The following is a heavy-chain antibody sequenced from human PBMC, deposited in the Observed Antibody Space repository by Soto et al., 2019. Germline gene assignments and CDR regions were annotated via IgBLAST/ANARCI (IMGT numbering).Heavy chain of an antibody. Sequence: PGESLKISCKGSGYSFTSYWIGWVRQMPGKGLEWMGIIYPGDSDTRYSPSFQGQVTISADKSISPAYLQGRSLKASDTAMYYCARHVFYCSGGSCYRRDYYYYGMDVWGQGTTVTVSS. D-gene: IGHD2-15*01. CDR1: GYSFTSYW. CDR2: IYPGDSDT. V-gene: IGHV5-51*01. CDR3: ARHVFYCSGGSCYRRDYYYYGMDV. J-gene: IGHJ6*02.